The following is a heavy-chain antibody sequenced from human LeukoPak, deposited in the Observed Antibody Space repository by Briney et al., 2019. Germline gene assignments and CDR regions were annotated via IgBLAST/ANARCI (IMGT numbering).Heavy chain of an antibody. CDR3: ARGTSSGYFQLYFDY. CDR2: IYSGGST. CDR1: GFTFSSYS. D-gene: IGHD3-22*01. J-gene: IGHJ4*02. V-gene: IGHV3-53*01. Sequence: PGGSLRLSCAASGFTFSSYSMNWVRQAPGKGLEWVSVIYSGGSTYYADSVKGRFTISRDNSKNTLYLQMNSLRAEDTAVYYCARGTSSGYFQLYFDYWGQGTLVTVSS.